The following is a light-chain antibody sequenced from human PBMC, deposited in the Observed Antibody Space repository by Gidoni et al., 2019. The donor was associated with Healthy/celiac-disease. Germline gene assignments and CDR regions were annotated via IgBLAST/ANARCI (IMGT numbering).Light chain of an antibody. J-gene: IGLJ2*01. V-gene: IGLV3-21*04. CDR2: YDS. Sequence: SYVLTQPPSVSVAPGKTSRIPCGGNTIGSKSLHCYQQKPGEAAVLVIYYDSDRPSGIPERFSGSNSGNTATLTISRVEAGDEADYYCQVWDSSSDHVVFGGGTKLTVL. CDR1: TIGSKS. CDR3: QVWDSSSDHVV.